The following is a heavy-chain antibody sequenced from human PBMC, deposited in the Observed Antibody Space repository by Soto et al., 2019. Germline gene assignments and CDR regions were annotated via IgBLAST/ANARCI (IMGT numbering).Heavy chain of an antibody. J-gene: IGHJ4*02. Sequence: LSETLSLTCTVSGGSISSSTFYWGWIRQPPGKGLEWIGSVYYDGTTYYNPSLRSRVTISVDTSKNQFSLKMSSVTAADTAAYYCAYFDWLPYWGQGTLVTVSS. V-gene: IGHV4-39*01. CDR2: VYYDGTT. D-gene: IGHD3-9*01. CDR1: GGSISSSTFY. CDR3: AYFDWLPY.